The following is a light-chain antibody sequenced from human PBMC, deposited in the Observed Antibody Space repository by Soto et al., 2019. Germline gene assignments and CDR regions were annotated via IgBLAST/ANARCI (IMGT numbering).Light chain of an antibody. Sequence: DIQMTQSPSTLSASVGDRVTITCRASQSIESWLAWYKQKPGKAPKVLIYKASSLESGVPSRFSGSGSGTEFTLTIISLQPDDFATYYCQQYQSYSTFGQGTKVEMK. CDR3: QQYQSYST. CDR2: KAS. CDR1: QSIESW. J-gene: IGKJ1*01. V-gene: IGKV1-5*03.